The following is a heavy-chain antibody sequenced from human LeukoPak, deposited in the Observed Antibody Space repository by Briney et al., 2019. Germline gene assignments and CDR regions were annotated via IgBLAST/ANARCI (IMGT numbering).Heavy chain of an antibody. V-gene: IGHV4-34*01. CDR3: ARGGWSLDV. Sequence: SETLSLTCAVYGGSFSGYYWTWIRQPPGKGLEWIGEISHSGSTNYNPSLKSRVTISVDTPKNQFSLKLSSVTAADTAIYHCARGGWSLDVWGKGTTVTVSS. D-gene: IGHD6-19*01. CDR2: ISHSGST. CDR1: GGSFSGYY. J-gene: IGHJ6*03.